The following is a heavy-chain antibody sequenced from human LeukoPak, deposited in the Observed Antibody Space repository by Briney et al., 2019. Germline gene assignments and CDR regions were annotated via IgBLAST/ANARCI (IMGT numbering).Heavy chain of an antibody. Sequence: SETLSLTCTVSGGSISGYYWSWIRQPPGKGLEWIGYIYYSGSTKYNPSLKSRVTMSVDTSRNQFSLKLSSVTAADTAVYYCARGGLENGYHTNDGYDIWGQGTMVTGSS. CDR2: IYYSGST. J-gene: IGHJ3*02. CDR3: ARGGLENGYHTNDGYDI. V-gene: IGHV4-59*01. CDR1: GGSISGYY. D-gene: IGHD2-8*01.